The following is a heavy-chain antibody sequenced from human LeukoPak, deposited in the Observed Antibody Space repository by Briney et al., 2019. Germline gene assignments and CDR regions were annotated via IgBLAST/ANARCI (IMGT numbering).Heavy chain of an antibody. CDR2: ITLSGADT. D-gene: IGHD2-2*01. CDR1: GFTFSSYD. J-gene: IGHJ6*03. V-gene: IGHV3-23*01. Sequence: AGGSLRLSCAASGFTFSSYDMSWVRQAPGKGLEWVSSITLSGADTFYADSVMGRFTISRDNTKNTLYLQMNSLSAEDTAVYYCAKRGNPAVGHHYLDVWGEGTTVSVSS. CDR3: AKRGNPAVGHHYLDV.